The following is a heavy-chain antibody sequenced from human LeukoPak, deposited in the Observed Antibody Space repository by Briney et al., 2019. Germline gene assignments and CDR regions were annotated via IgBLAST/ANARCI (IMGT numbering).Heavy chain of an antibody. CDR3: AKDLYGDYVVDY. CDR1: GLTFSSYA. V-gene: IGHV3-23*01. Sequence: QPGGSLRLSCAASGLTFSSYAMNWVRQAPGKGLEWVSGISGSVGSTYYADSVKGRFTISRDNSKNTLYLQMNSLRAEDTAVYYCAKDLYGDYVVDYWGQGTLATVSS. D-gene: IGHD4-17*01. CDR2: ISGSVGST. J-gene: IGHJ4*02.